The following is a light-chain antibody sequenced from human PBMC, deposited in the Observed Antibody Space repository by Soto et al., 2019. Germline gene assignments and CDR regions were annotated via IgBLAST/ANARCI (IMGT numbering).Light chain of an antibody. CDR2: GAS. Sequence: EIVLTQSPGTLSLSPGERATLFCRASQSVSSSYLAWYQQKPGQAPRLLIYGASSRATGIPDRFSGSGSGTDFTLTITRLEPEDFAVYYCPQYGTSPPITFGQGTRLEIK. V-gene: IGKV3-20*01. CDR1: QSVSSSY. CDR3: PQYGTSPPIT. J-gene: IGKJ5*01.